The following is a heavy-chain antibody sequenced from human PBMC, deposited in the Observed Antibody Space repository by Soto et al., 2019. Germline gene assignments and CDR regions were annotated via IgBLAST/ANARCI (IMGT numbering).Heavy chain of an antibody. J-gene: IGHJ5*02. Sequence: QVQLVQSGAEVKKPGASVKVSCKASGYTFTSYAMHWVRQAHGQRLEGMGWINAGNGNTKYSQKFQGRVTITRDTSASTAYMEQSSLRSEDKAVYYCARGGGIPRIAAAGKPGYVWCDTCGEGTLVTVAS. CDR3: ARGGGIPRIAAAGKPGYVWCDT. CDR2: INAGNGNT. V-gene: IGHV1-3*01. CDR1: GYTFTSYA. D-gene: IGHD6-13*01.